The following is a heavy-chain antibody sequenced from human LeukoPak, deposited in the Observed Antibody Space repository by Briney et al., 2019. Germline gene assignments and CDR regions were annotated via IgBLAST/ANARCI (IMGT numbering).Heavy chain of an antibody. CDR2: ISSDGGST. V-gene: IGHV3-64*01. Sequence: GSLRPSCAASGFTFSSYAMHWVRQAPGKGLEYVSAISSDGGSTYHANSVKGRFTISRDNSKNSLYLQMGSLRAEYMAVYYCARGSGFLLEGYCSGGSCALFDYWGQGTLVTVSS. J-gene: IGHJ4*02. D-gene: IGHD2-15*01. CDR1: GFTFSSYA. CDR3: ARGSGFLLEGYCSGGSCALFDY.